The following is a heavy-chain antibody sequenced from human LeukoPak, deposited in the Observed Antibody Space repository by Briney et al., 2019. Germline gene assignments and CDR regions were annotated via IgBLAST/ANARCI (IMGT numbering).Heavy chain of an antibody. V-gene: IGHV4-39*01. CDR3: ARRTGIAVAGTSDY. CDR2: IYYSGST. CDR1: GGPISSSSYY. J-gene: IGHJ4*02. D-gene: IGHD6-19*01. Sequence: SETLSLTCTVSGGPISSSSYYWGWIRQPPGKGLEWIGSIYYSGSTYYNPSLKSRVTISVGTSKNQFSLKLSSVTAADTAVYYCARRTGIAVAGTSDYWGQGTLVTVSS.